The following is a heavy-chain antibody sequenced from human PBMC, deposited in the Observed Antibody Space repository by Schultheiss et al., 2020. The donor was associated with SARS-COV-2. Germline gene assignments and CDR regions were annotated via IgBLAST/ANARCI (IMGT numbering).Heavy chain of an antibody. CDR3: ARGGDDGRSDYYYGMDV. J-gene: IGHJ6*02. D-gene: IGHD4-17*01. CDR2: ISYDGSKT. Sequence: GGSLRLSCAASGFTFSSYSMNWVRQAPGKGLEWVAVISYDGSKTYYGDSVKGRFTTSRDNAKNLLYLQMNNLRAEDTAVYYCARGGDDGRSDYYYGMDVWGQGTTVTVSS. V-gene: IGHV3-30*03. CDR1: GFTFSSYS.